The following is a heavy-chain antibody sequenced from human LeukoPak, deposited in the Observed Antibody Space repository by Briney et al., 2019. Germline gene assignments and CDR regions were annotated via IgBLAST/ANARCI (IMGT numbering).Heavy chain of an antibody. CDR3: ARDDAPQWLVRGWFDP. D-gene: IGHD6-19*01. CDR2: INTNTGNP. CDR1: GYTFTSYA. Sequence: ASVKVSCRAYGYTFTSYAMNWVRQAPGQGLEWMGWINTNTGNPTYAQGFTGRFVFSLDTSVSTAYLQISSLKAEDSVVYYCARDDAPQWLVRGWFDPWGQGTLVTVSS. J-gene: IGHJ5*02. V-gene: IGHV7-4-1*02.